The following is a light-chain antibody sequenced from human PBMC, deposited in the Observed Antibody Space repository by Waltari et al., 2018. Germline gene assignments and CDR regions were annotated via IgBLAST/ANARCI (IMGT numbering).Light chain of an antibody. CDR2: DAS. Sequence: EIVLTQSPATLSLSPGERATLSCRASPSVGGSYLAWYQQKPGQAPRLLIYDASKRATGIPARFSGSGSGTEFTLTISSLEREDFAVYYCQQRSYWLTFGGGTKVEIK. CDR3: QQRSYWLT. V-gene: IGKV3-11*01. J-gene: IGKJ4*02. CDR1: PSVGGS.